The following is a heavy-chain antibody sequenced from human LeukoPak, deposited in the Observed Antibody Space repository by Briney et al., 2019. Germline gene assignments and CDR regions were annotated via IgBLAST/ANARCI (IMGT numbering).Heavy chain of an antibody. Sequence: GGSLRLSCGASGFTFSTYAMHWVREAPGKGLEYVSDISSKGSRTYYANSVEGRFTISRDNSNNTLYLQMGSLRAEDMAVYYCARVPGYSGYVVFDGFDMWGQGTMVTVSS. CDR2: ISSKGSRT. V-gene: IGHV3-64*01. CDR3: ARVPGYSGYVVFDGFDM. J-gene: IGHJ3*02. D-gene: IGHD5-12*01. CDR1: GFTFSTYA.